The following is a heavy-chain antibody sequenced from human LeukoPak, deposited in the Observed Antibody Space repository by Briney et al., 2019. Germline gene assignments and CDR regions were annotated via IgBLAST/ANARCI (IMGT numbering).Heavy chain of an antibody. CDR3: AEGLYCSSTSCYWRGSYYYYGMDV. CDR2: ISGSGGST. J-gene: IGHJ6*02. Sequence: PGGSLRLSCAASGFTFSSYAMSWVRQAPGKGLEWVSAISGSGGSTYYADSVKGRFTISRDNSKNTLYLQMNSLRAEDTAVYYCAEGLYCSSTSCYWRGSYYYYGMDVWGQGTTVTVSS. D-gene: IGHD2-2*01. CDR1: GFTFSSYA. V-gene: IGHV3-23*01.